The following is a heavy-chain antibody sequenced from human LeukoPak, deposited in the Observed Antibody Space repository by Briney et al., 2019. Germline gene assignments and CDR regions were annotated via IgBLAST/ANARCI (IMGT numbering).Heavy chain of an antibody. D-gene: IGHD2-2*01. CDR3: ARVTSWGFDY. CDR2: ISQSGST. V-gene: IGHV4-39*07. Sequence: SETLSLTCTVSGGSISGSTYYWGWIRQSPGKVLEWIGSISQSGSTYDNPSLKSRVTISVDTSQNQFSLKLSSVTAADTAVYYCARVTSWGFDYWGSGTLVTVSS. CDR1: GGSISGSTYY. J-gene: IGHJ4*01.